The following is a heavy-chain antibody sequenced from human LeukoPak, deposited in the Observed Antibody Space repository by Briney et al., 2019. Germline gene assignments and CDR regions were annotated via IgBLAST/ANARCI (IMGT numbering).Heavy chain of an antibody. CDR2: IYTSGST. CDR3: ARELRGARYYYYMDV. Sequence: PSETLSLTCTVSGGSISSYYWSWIRQPAGKGLEWIGRIYTSGSTNYNPSLKSRVTMSVDTSKNQFSLKLSSVTAADTAVYYCARELRGARYYYYMDVWGQGTLVTVSS. J-gene: IGHJ6*03. V-gene: IGHV4-4*07. D-gene: IGHD4/OR15-4a*01. CDR1: GGSISSYY.